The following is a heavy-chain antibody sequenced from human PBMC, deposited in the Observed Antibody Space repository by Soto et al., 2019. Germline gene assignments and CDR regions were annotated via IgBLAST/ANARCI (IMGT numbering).Heavy chain of an antibody. CDR1: GGSINTFY. J-gene: IGHJ4*02. Sequence: SETLSLTCTVSGGSINTFYWSWVRQPAGKGLEWIGRIFSSGSTSFNPSLERRVAMSADTSKNHSSLNLSSVTAADMAVYYCARAGSYSAYNFAHGIQLWAFDFWGQGALVTVSS. V-gene: IGHV4-4*07. CDR3: ARAGSYSAYNFAHGIQLWAFDF. D-gene: IGHD5-12*01. CDR2: IFSSGST.